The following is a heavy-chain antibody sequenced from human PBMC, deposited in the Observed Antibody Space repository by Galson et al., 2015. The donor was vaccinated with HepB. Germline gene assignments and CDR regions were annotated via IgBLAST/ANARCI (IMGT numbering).Heavy chain of an antibody. CDR1: GFTFSSYG. CDR2: IWYDGSNK. V-gene: IGHV3-33*01. D-gene: IGHD3-22*01. J-gene: IGHJ3*02. Sequence: SLRLSCAASGFTFSSYGMHWVRQAPGKGLEWVAVIWYDGSNKYYADSVKGRFTISRDNSKNTLYLQMNSLRAEDTAVYYCARSRGIVVVNGAFDIWGQGTMVTVSS. CDR3: ARSRGIVVVNGAFDI.